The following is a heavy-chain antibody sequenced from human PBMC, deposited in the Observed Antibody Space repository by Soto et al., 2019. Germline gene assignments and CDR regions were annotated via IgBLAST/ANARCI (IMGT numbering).Heavy chain of an antibody. Sequence: GESLTISCKGSGYNLTSHWIGWVRQMPGKGLECMGIIYPGDSDTRYSPSFRGQVTISADKSISHVYLQWSSVKASDTAMYYCARNRLRQYYYGMDVWGQGTTVTVSS. D-gene: IGHD3-10*01. CDR1: GYNLTSHW. J-gene: IGHJ6*02. V-gene: IGHV5-51*01. CDR2: IYPGDSDT. CDR3: ARNRLRQYYYGMDV.